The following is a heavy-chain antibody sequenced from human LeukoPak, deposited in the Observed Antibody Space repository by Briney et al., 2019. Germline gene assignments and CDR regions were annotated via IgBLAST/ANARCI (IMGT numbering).Heavy chain of an antibody. Sequence: SETLSLTCAVYGGSFSGYYWSWIRQPPGKGLEWIGEINHSGSTNYNPSLKSRVTISVDTSKNQFSLKLSSVTAADTAVYYCARVPIAVAGTVGWFDPWGQGTLVTVSS. V-gene: IGHV4-34*01. J-gene: IGHJ5*02. D-gene: IGHD6-19*01. CDR3: ARVPIAVAGTVGWFDP. CDR2: INHSGST. CDR1: GGSFSGYY.